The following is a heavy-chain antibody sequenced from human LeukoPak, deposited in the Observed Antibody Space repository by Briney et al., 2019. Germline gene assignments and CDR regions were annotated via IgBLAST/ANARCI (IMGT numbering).Heavy chain of an antibody. CDR3: ARGRPPAKQWLVRNYYYYMDV. D-gene: IGHD6-19*01. CDR1: GFTVSSNY. CDR2: IYSGGST. J-gene: IGHJ6*03. V-gene: IGHV3-66*01. Sequence: GGSLRLSCAASGFTVSSNYMSWVRQAPGKGLEWVSVIYSGGSTYYADSVKGRFTISRDNSRNTLYLQMNSLRAEDTAVYYCARGRPPAKQWLVRNYYYYMDVWGKGTTVTVSS.